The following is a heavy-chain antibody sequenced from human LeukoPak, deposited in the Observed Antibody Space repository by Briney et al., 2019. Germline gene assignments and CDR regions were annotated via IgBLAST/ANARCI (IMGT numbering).Heavy chain of an antibody. D-gene: IGHD5-18*01. CDR1: GGSFSGYY. J-gene: IGHJ4*02. V-gene: IGHV4-34*01. Sequence: SETLSLTCAVYGGSFSGYYWSWIRQPPGKGLEWIGEINHSGSTNYNPSLKSRVTISVDTSKNQFSLKLSSVTAADTAVYYCARSVDTSMAGDYWGQGTLLTVPS. CDR3: ARSVDTSMAGDY. CDR2: INHSGST.